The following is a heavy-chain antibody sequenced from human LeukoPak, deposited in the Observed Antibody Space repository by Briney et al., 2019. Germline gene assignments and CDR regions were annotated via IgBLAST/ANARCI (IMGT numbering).Heavy chain of an antibody. CDR1: GFTXXXYG. J-gene: IGHJ4*02. Sequence: GFTXXXYGMHWVRQAPGKGLEWVAVISYGGSNKYYADSVKGRFTISRDNSKNTLYLQMNSLRAEDTAVYYCAKDEQVLRYFDWLLVKYWGQGTLVTVSS. V-gene: IGHV3-30*18. D-gene: IGHD3-9*01. CDR3: AKDEQVLRYFDWLLVKY. CDR2: ISYGGSNK.